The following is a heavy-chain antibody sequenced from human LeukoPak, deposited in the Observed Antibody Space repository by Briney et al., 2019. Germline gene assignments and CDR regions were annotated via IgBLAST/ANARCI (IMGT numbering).Heavy chain of an antibody. CDR2: IYHGGTT. V-gene: IGHV4-38-2*02. CDR1: GYSISSGYY. CDR3: ARDQADRYYYYGMDV. D-gene: IGHD6-19*01. Sequence: SETLSLTCTVSGYSISSGYYWGWIRQPPGKGLEWIGIIYHGGTTYYNPSLKSRVTISVDTSNNQFSLRLSSVTAADTAVYYCARDQADRYYYYGMDVWGQGTTVTVSS. J-gene: IGHJ6*02.